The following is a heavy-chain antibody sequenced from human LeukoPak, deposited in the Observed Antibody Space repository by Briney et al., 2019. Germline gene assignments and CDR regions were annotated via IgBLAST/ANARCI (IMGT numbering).Heavy chain of an antibody. Sequence: SVPAPVKPTQTLTLTCTFSGFSTSTSGMCVSCSRQPPGKALVWLARINWDDDKYYSTSLKTRLTISKDTSKNQVVLTMTNMDPVDTATYYCARIFCSRSYYYDSSGYSLYYYGMDVWGQGTTVTVSS. J-gene: IGHJ6*02. V-gene: IGHV2-70*11. CDR1: GFSTSTSGMC. CDR3: ARIFCSRSYYYDSSGYSLYYYGMDV. D-gene: IGHD3-22*01. CDR2: INWDDDK.